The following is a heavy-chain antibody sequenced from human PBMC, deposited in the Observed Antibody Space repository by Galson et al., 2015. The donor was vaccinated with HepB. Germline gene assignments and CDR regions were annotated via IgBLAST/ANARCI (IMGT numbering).Heavy chain of an antibody. CDR3: AKARPYYDSSGYYYPWWYFDL. CDR2: ISGSGGST. D-gene: IGHD3-22*01. CDR1: GFTFSSYA. Sequence: SLRLSCAASGFTFSSYAMSWVRQAPGKGLEWVSAISGSGGSTYYADSVKGRFTISRDNSKNTLYLQMNSLRAEDTAVYYCAKARPYYDSSGYYYPWWYFDLWGRGTLVTVSS. V-gene: IGHV3-23*01. J-gene: IGHJ2*01.